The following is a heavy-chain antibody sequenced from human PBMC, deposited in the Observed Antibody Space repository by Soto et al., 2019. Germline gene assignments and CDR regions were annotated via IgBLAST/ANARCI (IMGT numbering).Heavy chain of an antibody. CDR1: GIDLENYG. V-gene: IGHV3-30*18. CDR3: VKGLLAIVGTTLPRDAFNI. J-gene: IGHJ3*02. Sequence: QVQLVESGGGVVHPGRSLRLSCVASGIDLENYGIHWVRQAPGEGLEWVAVISSDGATKSYIDSVRGRFTISRDNSRSTVFLQMNSLRREDTAMYYCVKGLLAIVGTTLPRDAFNIWGQGTMVTVSS. CDR2: ISSDGATK. D-gene: IGHD1-26*01.